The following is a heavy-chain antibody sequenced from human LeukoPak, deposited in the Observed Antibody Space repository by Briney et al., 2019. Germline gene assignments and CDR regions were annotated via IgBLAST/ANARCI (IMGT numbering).Heavy chain of an antibody. J-gene: IGHJ3*02. D-gene: IGHD1-26*01. Sequence: SETLSLTCTVSGASIRSSYWSWLRQPPGKGLEWIGYIYYTGSTNSNPSLKSRVTISVDTSKNQYSLKMSSVTAADTAVYYCARDSGGPHSGFEIWGQGTMVTASS. CDR2: IYYTGST. V-gene: IGHV4-59*01. CDR1: GASIRSSY. CDR3: ARDSGGPHSGFEI.